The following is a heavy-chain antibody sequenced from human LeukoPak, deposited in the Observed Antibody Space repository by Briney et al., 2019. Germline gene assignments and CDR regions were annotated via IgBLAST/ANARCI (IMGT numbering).Heavy chain of an antibody. Sequence: SETLSLTCAVYGGSFSGYYWSWIRQPPGKGLEWIGEINHSGSTNYNPSLKSRVTISVDTSKNQFSLKLSSVTAADTAVYYCARGLTYYDFWSGYVPYNWFDPWGQGTLITVSS. V-gene: IGHV4-34*01. CDR3: ARGLTYYDFWSGYVPYNWFDP. D-gene: IGHD3-3*01. J-gene: IGHJ5*02. CDR2: INHSGST. CDR1: GGSFSGYY.